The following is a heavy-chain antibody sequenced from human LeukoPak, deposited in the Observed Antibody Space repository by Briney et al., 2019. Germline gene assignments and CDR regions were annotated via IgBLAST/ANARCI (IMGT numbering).Heavy chain of an antibody. J-gene: IGHJ4*02. Sequence: PGGSLRLSCAASGFTFSSYGMSWVRQAPGKGLEWVSAISGSGSSTYYAASVKGRFTISRDNSKNTLYLQMNSLRAEDTAVYYCAKDDGPGYCGGDCYFEYWGQGTLVTVSS. CDR2: ISGSGSST. CDR1: GFTFSSYG. CDR3: AKDDGPGYCGGDCYFEY. D-gene: IGHD2-21*02. V-gene: IGHV3-23*01.